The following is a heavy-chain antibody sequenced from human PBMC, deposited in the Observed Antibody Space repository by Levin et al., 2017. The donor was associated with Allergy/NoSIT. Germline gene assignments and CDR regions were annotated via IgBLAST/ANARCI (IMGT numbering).Heavy chain of an antibody. J-gene: IGHJ4*02. CDR2: IYPSDSDT. D-gene: IGHD6-19*01. CDR1: GYSFSTYW. Sequence: GASVKVSCQGSGYSFSTYWIGWVRQMPGKGLEWMGIIYPSDSDTKYSPSFQGQVTISADKSIRTAYLQWSSLKASDTAMYFCARRSGGWFSDYWGQGTLVTVSS. V-gene: IGHV5-51*01. CDR3: ARRSGGWFSDY.